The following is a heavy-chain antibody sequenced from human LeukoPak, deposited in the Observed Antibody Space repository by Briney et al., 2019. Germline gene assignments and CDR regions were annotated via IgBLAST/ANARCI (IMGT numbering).Heavy chain of an antibody. CDR3: ARDRAVQLELDAFDI. Sequence: PSETLSLTCTVSGGSISGYYWSWIRQPAGKGLEWIGRIYTSGSTNYNPSLKSRVTMSVDTSKNQFSLKLSSVTAADTAVYYCARDRAVQLELDAFDIWGQGTMVTVSS. J-gene: IGHJ3*02. CDR1: GGSISGYY. V-gene: IGHV4-4*07. CDR2: IYTSGST. D-gene: IGHD1-7*01.